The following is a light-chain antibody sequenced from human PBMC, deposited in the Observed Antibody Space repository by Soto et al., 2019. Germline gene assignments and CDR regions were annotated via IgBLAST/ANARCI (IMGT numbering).Light chain of an antibody. J-gene: IGKJ1*01. CDR3: QQYGSSPRT. CDR1: QSVSSNS. Sequence: EIVLTQSPGTRSLSPGERATLSSRDSQSVSSNSLAWYQQRPGQAPRLLIYGASSRATGIPDRFSGSGSGTDFTLTISRLEPEDFAVYYCQQYGSSPRTFGQGTKVEIK. CDR2: GAS. V-gene: IGKV3-20*01.